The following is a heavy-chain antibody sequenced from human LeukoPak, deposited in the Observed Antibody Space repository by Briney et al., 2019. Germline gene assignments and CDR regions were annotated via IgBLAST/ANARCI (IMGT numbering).Heavy chain of an antibody. Sequence: GSLRLSCAASGFTFSSYSMNWVRQAPGKGLEWVSSISSSSSYIYYADSVKGRFTIPRDNAKNSLYLQMSSLRGDDTAVYYCVRDCGFHTFDYWGQGTLVTVSS. D-gene: IGHD2-21*01. J-gene: IGHJ4*02. CDR2: ISSSSSYI. CDR3: VRDCGFHTFDY. CDR1: GFTFSSYS. V-gene: IGHV3-21*04.